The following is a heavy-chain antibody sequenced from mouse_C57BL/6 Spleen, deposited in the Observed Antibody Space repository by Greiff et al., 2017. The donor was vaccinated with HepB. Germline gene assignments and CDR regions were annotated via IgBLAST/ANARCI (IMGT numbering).Heavy chain of an antibody. Sequence: LVESGAELVRPGASVTLSCKASGYTFTDYEMHWVKQTPVHGLEWIGAIDPETGGTAYNQKFKGKAILTADKSSSTAYMELRSLTSEDSAVYYCTREAYYGSSGGDYWGQGTTLTVSS. V-gene: IGHV1-15*01. CDR1: GYTFTDYE. CDR2: IDPETGGT. D-gene: IGHD1-1*01. CDR3: TREAYYGSSGGDY. J-gene: IGHJ2*01.